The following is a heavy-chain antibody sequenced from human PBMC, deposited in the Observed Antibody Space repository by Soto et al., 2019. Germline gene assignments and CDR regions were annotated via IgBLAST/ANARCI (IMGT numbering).Heavy chain of an antibody. CDR1: GYTFTSYD. CDR2: MNPNSGNT. Sequence: QVQLVQSGAEVKKPGASVKVSCKASGYTFTSYDINWVRQATGQGLEWMGWMNPNSGNTGYAQKFQGRVNMTRNTSISTADMELSSLRSEGAAVYYCAHSGYSYGDYFDYWGQGTLVTLSS. V-gene: IGHV1-8*01. D-gene: IGHD5-18*01. CDR3: AHSGYSYGDYFDY. J-gene: IGHJ4*02.